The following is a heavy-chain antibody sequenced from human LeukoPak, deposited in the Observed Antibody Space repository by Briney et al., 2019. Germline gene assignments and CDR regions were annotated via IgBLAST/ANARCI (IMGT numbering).Heavy chain of an antibody. Sequence: SETLSLTCAVYGGSFSGYYWSWIRQPPGKGPEWIGEINHSGSTNYNPSLKSRVTISVDTSKNQFSLKLSSVTAADTAVYYCARDGEWLDAFDIWGQGTMVTVSS. CDR3: ARDGEWLDAFDI. J-gene: IGHJ3*02. D-gene: IGHD5-12*01. CDR2: INHSGST. V-gene: IGHV4-34*01. CDR1: GGSFSGYY.